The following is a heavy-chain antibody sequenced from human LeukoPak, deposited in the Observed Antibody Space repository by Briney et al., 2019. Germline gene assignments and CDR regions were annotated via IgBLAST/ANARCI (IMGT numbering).Heavy chain of an antibody. D-gene: IGHD5-18*01. CDR3: ARENGGYNYGPDALDI. V-gene: IGHV3-7*01. CDR1: GFTFSSYW. J-gene: IGHJ3*02. Sequence: PGGSLRLSCAASGFTFSSYWMSWVRQAPGKGLEWVASIKQDGSLIYYVDSVKGRFTISRDNAKTSLSLQMNSLRAEDTAVYYCARENGGYNYGPDALDIGGQGTMVTVSS. CDR2: IKQDGSLI.